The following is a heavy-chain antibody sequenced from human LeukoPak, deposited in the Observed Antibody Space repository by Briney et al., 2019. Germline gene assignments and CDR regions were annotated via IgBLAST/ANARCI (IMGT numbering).Heavy chain of an antibody. CDR3: ARRLAQQLVLRNWFDP. CDR1: VGSISSSSYY. D-gene: IGHD6-13*01. J-gene: IGHJ5*02. Sequence: AETLSLTCTFSVGSISSSSYYWGCMPQPPGKGLEWIGSIYYSGSTYYNRSLKSRVTISVDTSKNHFSLKLSSVTAADTAVYYCARRLAQQLVLRNWFDPWGQGTLVTVSS. V-gene: IGHV4-39*02. CDR2: IYYSGST.